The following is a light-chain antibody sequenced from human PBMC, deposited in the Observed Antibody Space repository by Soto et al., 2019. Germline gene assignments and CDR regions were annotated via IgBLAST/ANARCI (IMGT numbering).Light chain of an antibody. CDR2: GAS. Sequence: EIVMTQSPATLSVSPGERATLSCRASQSVSSNLAWYQQKPGQAPRLLIYGASSRATGIPDRFSGSGSGTDFTLTISRLEPEDYAVYYCQQRSNWPLTFGGGTKVDI. V-gene: IGKV3D-20*02. CDR3: QQRSNWPLT. CDR1: QSVSSN. J-gene: IGKJ4*01.